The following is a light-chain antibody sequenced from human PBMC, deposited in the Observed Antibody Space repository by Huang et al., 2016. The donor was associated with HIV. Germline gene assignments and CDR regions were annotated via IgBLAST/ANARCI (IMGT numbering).Light chain of an antibody. CDR2: LGS. V-gene: IGKV2-28*01. J-gene: IGKJ5*01. CDR1: QRLLHSNGDNY. Sequence: DIVMTQSPLSLPVTPGEPASISCRASQRLLHSNGDNYLDWYLQKPGQSPQLLIYLGSNRAAGVPDRFSGSGSGTDFTLKISRVEAEDVGVYYCMQALQTRITFGQGTRLEIK. CDR3: MQALQTRIT.